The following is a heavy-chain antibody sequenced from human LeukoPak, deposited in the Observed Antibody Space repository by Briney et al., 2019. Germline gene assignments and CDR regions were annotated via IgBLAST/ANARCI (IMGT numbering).Heavy chain of an antibody. V-gene: IGHV3-53*01. CDR1: GFDVSFNY. CDR3: ASGHSYGSHLEY. D-gene: IGHD5-18*01. Sequence: PGGSLRLSCAASGFDVSFNYVGWVRQAPGKGLEWVSVIHTGGTTHYADSVKGRFTISKDNSNNTVYLQMNNVRAEDTAIYYCASGHSYGSHLEYWGQGTLVTVSS. J-gene: IGHJ4*02. CDR2: IHTGGTT.